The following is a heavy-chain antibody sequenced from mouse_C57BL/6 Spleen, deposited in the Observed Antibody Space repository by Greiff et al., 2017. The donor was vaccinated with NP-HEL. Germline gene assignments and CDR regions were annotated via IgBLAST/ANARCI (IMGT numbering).Heavy chain of an antibody. CDR2: IYPRSGNT. D-gene: IGHD1-1*01. V-gene: IGHV1-81*01. CDR1: GYTFTSYG. Sequence: VMLVESGAELARPGASVKLSCKASGYTFTSYGISWVKQRTGQGLEWIGEIYPRSGNTYYNEKFKGKATLTADKSSSTAYMELRSLTSEDSAVYFCARWGYYGSFYYFDYWGQGTTLTVSS. J-gene: IGHJ2*01. CDR3: ARWGYYGSFYYFDY.